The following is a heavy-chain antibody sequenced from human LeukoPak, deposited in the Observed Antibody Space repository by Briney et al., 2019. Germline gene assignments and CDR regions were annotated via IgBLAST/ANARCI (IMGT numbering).Heavy chain of an antibody. J-gene: IGHJ3*02. CDR3: AKDRREGYPRDSFDI. Sequence: PGGSLRLSCTASGFTFGDYAMSWFRQAPGKGLEWVSSIKSSGSTTHYADAVKGRFTISRDNSENTVYLQMNSLRAEDTALYYCAKDRREGYPRDSFDIWGQGTAVTVSS. CDR1: GFTFGDYA. CDR2: IKSSGSTT. V-gene: IGHV3-23*01. D-gene: IGHD5-24*01.